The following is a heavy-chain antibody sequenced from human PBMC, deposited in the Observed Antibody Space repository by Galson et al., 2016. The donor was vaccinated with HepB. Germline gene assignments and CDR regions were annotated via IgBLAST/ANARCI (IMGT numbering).Heavy chain of an antibody. CDR2: ISYGGGDK. CDR1: GFTFSNFA. J-gene: IGHJ4*02. CDR3: AKDRWGITAAGTGVDS. Sequence: SLRLSCAASGFTFSNFAMHWVRQAPGKGLEWVADISYGGGDKYYADSVKGRLTISGDNSQNTLYLQMNSLRPEDTAIYYCAKDRWGITAAGTGVDSWGQGTLVTVSS. V-gene: IGHV3-30*18. D-gene: IGHD6-13*01.